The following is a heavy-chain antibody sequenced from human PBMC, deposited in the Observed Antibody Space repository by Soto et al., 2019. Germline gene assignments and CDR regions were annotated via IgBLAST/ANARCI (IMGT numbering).Heavy chain of an antibody. CDR2: ISFSGSTI. CDR1: GFTFSDYY. J-gene: IGHJ4*02. V-gene: IGHV3-11*01. D-gene: IGHD3-16*01. CDR3: SGGDSGSFDS. Sequence: GGSLRLSCAASGFTFSDYYFTWIRQAPGKGLEWVSYISFSGSTIYYADSVKGRFTISRDNAKNSLYLQMNNLRPEDTAVYYCSGGDSGSFDSWGQGTLVTVPS.